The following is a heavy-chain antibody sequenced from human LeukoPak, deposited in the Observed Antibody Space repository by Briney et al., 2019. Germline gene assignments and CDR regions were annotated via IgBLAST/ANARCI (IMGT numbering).Heavy chain of an antibody. CDR1: GGSFSGYY. Sequence: SETLSLTCAVYGGSFSGYYWTWIRQPPGKGLEWIGEINHSGSTNYNPSLKSRVTISVDTSKNQFSLKLSSVTAADTAVYYCARGGPAAGRFDYWGQGTLVTVSS. D-gene: IGHD6-13*01. CDR3: ARGGPAAGRFDY. V-gene: IGHV4-34*01. CDR2: INHSGST. J-gene: IGHJ4*02.